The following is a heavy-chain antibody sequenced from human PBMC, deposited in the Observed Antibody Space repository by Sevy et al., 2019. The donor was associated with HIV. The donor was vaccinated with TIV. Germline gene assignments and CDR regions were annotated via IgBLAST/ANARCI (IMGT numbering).Heavy chain of an antibody. D-gene: IGHD3-16*02. V-gene: IGHV4-61*02. CDR3: ARAKGELSSAYYYYMDV. CDR2: IYTSGGT. Sequence: SETLSLTCTVSGGSISSGSYYWSWIRQPAGKGLEWIGRIYTSGGTNYDPSLKSRVTISVDTSKNQFSLKLSSVTAADTAVYYCARAKGELSSAYYYYMDVWGKGTTVTVSS. CDR1: GGSISSGSYY. J-gene: IGHJ6*03.